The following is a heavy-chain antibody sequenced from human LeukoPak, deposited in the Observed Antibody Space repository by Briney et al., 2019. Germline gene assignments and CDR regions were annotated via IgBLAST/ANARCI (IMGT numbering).Heavy chain of an antibody. CDR1: GGSISSYY. V-gene: IGHV4-59*01. Sequence: KPSETLSLTCTVSGGSISSYYWSWIRQPPGKGLEWIGYIYYSGSTNYNPSLKSRVTISVDTSKNQFSLKLSSVTAADTAVYYCARANSRERVNIEYWGQGTLVTVSS. CDR3: ARANSRERVNIEY. CDR2: IYYSGST. J-gene: IGHJ4*02. D-gene: IGHD6-13*01.